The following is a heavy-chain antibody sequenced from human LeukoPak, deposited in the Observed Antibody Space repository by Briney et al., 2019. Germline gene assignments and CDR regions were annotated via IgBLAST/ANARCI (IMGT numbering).Heavy chain of an antibody. CDR1: GFTFSDYY. V-gene: IGHV3-11*04. J-gene: IGHJ4*02. CDR2: ISSSGSTI. D-gene: IGHD3-9*01. CDR3: ARTGSTVTGSSIMWYYFDH. Sequence: TGGSLRLSCAASGFTFSDYYMSWIRQAPGKGLEWVSYISSSGSTIYYADSVKGRFTISRNNAKNSLYLQMNSLRAEDTAVYYCARTGSTVTGSSIMWYYFDHWGQGALVTVSS.